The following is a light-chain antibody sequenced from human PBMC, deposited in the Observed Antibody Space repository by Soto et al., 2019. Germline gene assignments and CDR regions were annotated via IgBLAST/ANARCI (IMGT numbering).Light chain of an antibody. CDR1: QSVSNN. Sequence: EIVMTQSPATLSVSPGERATLSCRASQSVSNNLAWYQQKAGQAPRLLIYGASTRATGIPARFSGSGSGTEFTLTISGLQSEDFAVYYCQQYNNWPPWTFGQGTKVEIK. J-gene: IGKJ1*01. V-gene: IGKV3-15*01. CDR3: QQYNNWPPWT. CDR2: GAS.